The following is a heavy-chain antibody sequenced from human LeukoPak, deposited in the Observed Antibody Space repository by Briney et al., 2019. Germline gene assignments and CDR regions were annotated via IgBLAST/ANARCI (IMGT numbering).Heavy chain of an antibody. CDR2: IFYSGTT. CDR1: GGSISSYC. V-gene: IGHV4-59*08. CDR3: ARHGSGSYGEPNWFDP. D-gene: IGHD3-10*01. Sequence: SETLSLTCTVSGGSISSYCWSWIRQPPGKGLEWIGYIFYSGTTNYNPSLKSRVTISVDTSKNQFSLNLSSVTAADTAVYHCARHGSGSYGEPNWFDPWGQGTLVTVSS. J-gene: IGHJ5*02.